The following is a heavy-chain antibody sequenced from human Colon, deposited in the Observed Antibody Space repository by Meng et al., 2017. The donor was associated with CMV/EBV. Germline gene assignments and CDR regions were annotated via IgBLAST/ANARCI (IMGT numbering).Heavy chain of an antibody. CDR3: ARRHTSGWYYFDS. CDR1: GDTVSSTTVG. J-gene: IGHJ4*02. V-gene: IGHV6-1*01. Sequence: WDSSGDTVSSTTVGRHWLRQSPSRGLEWLGRIYYRSRWLDDYAQSVKSRISINVDTSKNQFSLQLDSGTPDDTAVYYCARRHTSGWYYFDSWGQGTLVTVSS. CDR2: IYYRSRWLD. D-gene: IGHD6-19*01.